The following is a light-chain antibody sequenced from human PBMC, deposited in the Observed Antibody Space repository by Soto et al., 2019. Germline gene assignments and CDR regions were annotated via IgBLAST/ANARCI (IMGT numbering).Light chain of an antibody. CDR1: QSISRF. CDR3: QQSYSIPWT. J-gene: IGKJ1*01. CDR2: AAS. V-gene: IGKV1-39*01. Sequence: DIQMTQSPSSLSASVGDRVTVTWRASQSISRFLNWYRRKPGEAPNLLITAASSLQSGVPSRFSGSGSGTDFSLTISSLQHEDFATYYCQQSYSIPWTFGQGTKVDIK.